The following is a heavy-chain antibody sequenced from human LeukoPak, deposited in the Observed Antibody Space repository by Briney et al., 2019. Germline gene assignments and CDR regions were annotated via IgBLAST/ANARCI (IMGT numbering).Heavy chain of an antibody. CDR1: GGSISSDSYY. V-gene: IGHV4-61*02. CDR2: IYTSGST. J-gene: IGHJ2*01. Sequence: SQTLSLTCTVSGGSISSDSYYWSWLRQPAGKGLVWIGRIYTSGSTNYNPSLKSRVTISVDTSKNQFSLKLSSVTAADTAVYYCAGDLCAGCWYFDLWGRGTLVTVSS. CDR3: AGDLCAGCWYFDL.